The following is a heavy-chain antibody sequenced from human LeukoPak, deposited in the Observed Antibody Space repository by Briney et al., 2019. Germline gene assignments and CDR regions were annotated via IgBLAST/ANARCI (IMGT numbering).Heavy chain of an antibody. D-gene: IGHD3-3*01. Sequence: PAASVKVSCKASGGTFSSYAISWVRQAPGQGLEWMGGIIPIFGTANYAQKFQGRVTITTDESTSTAYMELSSLRSEDTAVYYCARDRYPAGPEWLFDYWGQGTLVTVSS. V-gene: IGHV1-69*05. CDR3: ARDRYPAGPEWLFDY. CDR2: IIPIFGTA. CDR1: GGTFSSYA. J-gene: IGHJ4*02.